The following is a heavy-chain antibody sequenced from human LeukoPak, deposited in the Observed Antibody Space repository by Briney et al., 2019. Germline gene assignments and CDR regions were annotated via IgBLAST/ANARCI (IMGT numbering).Heavy chain of an antibody. Sequence: GESLKISCKGSGYSFTSYWIGWVRQMPGKGLEWMGIIHSADSNTKYSPSFQGQVTISADKSISTAYLQWSDLKASDTAMYYCAGARHGDYRWDYWGQGTLVTVSS. V-gene: IGHV5-51*01. CDR2: IHSADSNT. CDR1: GYSFTSYW. J-gene: IGHJ4*02. D-gene: IGHD4-17*01. CDR3: AGARHGDYRWDY.